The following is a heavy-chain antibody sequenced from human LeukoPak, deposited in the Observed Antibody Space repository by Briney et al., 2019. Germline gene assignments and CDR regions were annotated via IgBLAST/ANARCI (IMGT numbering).Heavy chain of an antibody. V-gene: IGHV1-3*01. CDR3: ARDFSRFFFYLDY. J-gene: IGHJ4*02. Sequence: ASVKVSCKASGYTFTTYAMHWVRQAPGQRLEWMGWINAGNGNTKYSQKFQGRVTITRDTSASTAYMELSSLRSEDTAVYYCARDFSRFFFYLDYGGQGTLVTVSS. D-gene: IGHD2/OR15-2a*01. CDR2: INAGNGNT. CDR1: GYTFTTYA.